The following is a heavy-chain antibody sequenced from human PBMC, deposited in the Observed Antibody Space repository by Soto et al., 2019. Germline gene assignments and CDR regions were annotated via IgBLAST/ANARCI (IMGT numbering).Heavy chain of an antibody. CDR2: IRSRVDNYAT. J-gene: IGHJ4*02. CDR3: ATPMTTADFFDY. V-gene: IGHV3-73*01. Sequence: GSLRLSCAASGFTFSASAIYWVRQASGKGLEWVGRIRSRVDNYATAYAASVKGRFTISRDDSKNTAYLQMNSLKTEDTAVYYCATPMTTADFFDYWGRGTLVTVSS. CDR1: GFTFSASA. D-gene: IGHD4-17*01.